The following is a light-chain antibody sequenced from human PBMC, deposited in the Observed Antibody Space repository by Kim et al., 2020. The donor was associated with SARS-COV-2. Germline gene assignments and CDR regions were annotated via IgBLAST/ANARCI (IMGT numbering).Light chain of an antibody. CDR2: GKN. CDR3: NTRDSSGNHVV. J-gene: IGLJ2*01. Sequence: ALGQTVRITCQGDSLSSYYASWSQQKPGQAPVLVIYGKNNRPSGIPDRFSGSSSGNTASLTITGAQAEDEADYYCNTRDSSGNHVVFGRGTQLTVL. CDR1: SLSSYY. V-gene: IGLV3-19*01.